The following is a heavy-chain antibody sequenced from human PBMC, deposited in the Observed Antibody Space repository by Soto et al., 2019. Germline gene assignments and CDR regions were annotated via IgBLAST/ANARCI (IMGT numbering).Heavy chain of an antibody. CDR1: GFKFHDYV. CDR3: AKDSGEVADTSLDQ. CDR2: ISWNSEKI. D-gene: IGHD1-26*01. J-gene: IGHJ4*02. Sequence: GGSLRLSCAASGFKFHDYVIHWVRQAPGKGLEWVSGISWNSEKIDYVDSVKGRFTISRDNARNSLYLQMNSLRAEDTAWYYCAKDSGEVADTSLDQWGQGTLVTVSS. V-gene: IGHV3-9*01.